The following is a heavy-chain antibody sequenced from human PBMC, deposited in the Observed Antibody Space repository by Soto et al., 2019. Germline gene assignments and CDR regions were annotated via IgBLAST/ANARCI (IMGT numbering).Heavy chain of an antibody. CDR1: GYTFTSYA. J-gene: IGHJ6*02. D-gene: IGHD6-6*01. CDR2: INAGNGNT. Sequence: ASVKVSCKASGYTFTSYAMHWVRQAPGQRLEWMGWINAGNGNTKYSQKFQGRVTITRDTSASTAYMELSSLRSEDTAVYYCARDLFPPYSSSSGDYYYGMDVWGQGTTVTVSS. V-gene: IGHV1-3*01. CDR3: ARDLFPPYSSSSGDYYYGMDV.